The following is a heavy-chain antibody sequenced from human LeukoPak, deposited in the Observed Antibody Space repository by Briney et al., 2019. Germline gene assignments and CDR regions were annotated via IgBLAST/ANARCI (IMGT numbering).Heavy chain of an antibody. D-gene: IGHD3-3*01. CDR1: GGSISSYY. V-gene: IGHV4-59*01. J-gene: IGHJ5*02. Sequence: SETLSLTCTVSGGSISSYYWSWIRQPPGKGLEWIGYIYYSGSTNYNPSLKSRVTISVDTSKNQFSLKLSSVTAADTAVYYCARARVGIIMPIWEASVSNWFDPWGQGTLVTVSS. CDR3: ARARVGIIMPIWEASVSNWFDP. CDR2: IYYSGST.